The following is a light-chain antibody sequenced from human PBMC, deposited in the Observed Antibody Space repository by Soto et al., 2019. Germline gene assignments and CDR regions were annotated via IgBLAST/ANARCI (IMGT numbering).Light chain of an antibody. CDR3: QQYNKT. J-gene: IGKJ1*01. CDR2: QAS. CDR1: QSISNW. V-gene: IGKV1-5*03. Sequence: DIQMTQSPSTLSAAVGGRVTIACRASQSISNWLAWYQQKPGKAPKLLIYQASILETGVPSRFSGSGSGTEFTLAISNLQPDDFATYYFQQYNKTFGQGTKVEF.